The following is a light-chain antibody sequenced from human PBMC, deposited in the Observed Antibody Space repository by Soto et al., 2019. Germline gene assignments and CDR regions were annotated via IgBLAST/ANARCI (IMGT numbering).Light chain of an antibody. J-gene: IGKJ2*01. V-gene: IGKV3-20*01. CDR2: DAS. CDR3: QQFGGSPMYT. CDR1: QSVSSNF. Sequence: EVVLTQSPVALSLSPGERAALSCRASQSVSSNFLAWYQQRPGQAPRLLISDASSRAPGIPDRFSGSGSGTEFTLSISSLEPEDSAVHFCQQFGGSPMYTFGQGTKLEIK.